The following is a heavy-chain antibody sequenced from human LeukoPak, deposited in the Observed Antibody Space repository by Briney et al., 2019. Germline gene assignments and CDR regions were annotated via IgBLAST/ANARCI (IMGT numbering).Heavy chain of an antibody. J-gene: IGHJ3*02. V-gene: IGHV1-69*13. D-gene: IGHD5-12*01. Sequence: SVKVSCKASGGTFSSYAISWVRQAPGQGLEWMGGIIPIFGTANYAQKFQGRVTITADESTSTAYMELSSLRSEDTAVYYCAGGGIVATIFAFDIWGQGTMVTVSS. CDR2: IIPIFGTA. CDR3: AGGGIVATIFAFDI. CDR1: GGTFSSYA.